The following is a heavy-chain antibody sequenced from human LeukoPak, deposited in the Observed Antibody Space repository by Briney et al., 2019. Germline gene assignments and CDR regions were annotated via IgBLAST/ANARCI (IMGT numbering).Heavy chain of an antibody. V-gene: IGHV1-2*02. CDR1: GYTFTGYY. CDR2: IKPNSGGT. CDR3: ARDRFRVVPAAIPDY. Sequence: ASVKVSCKASGYTFTGYYMHWVRQAPGQGLEWMGWIKPNSGGTNYAQKSQGRVTMTRDTSISTAYMERSRLRSDDTAVYYCARDRFRVVPAAIPDYWGQGTLVTVSS. D-gene: IGHD2-2*02. J-gene: IGHJ4*02.